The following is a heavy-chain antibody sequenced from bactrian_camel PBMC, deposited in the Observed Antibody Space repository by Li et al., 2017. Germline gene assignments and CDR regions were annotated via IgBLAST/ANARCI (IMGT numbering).Heavy chain of an antibody. CDR2: INSGGGTT. D-gene: IGHD5*01. Sequence: VQLVESGGGLVQPGGSLRLSCAGSGVTGAGSGSSVSAYYMTWVRQAPGKGLEWVSTINSGGGTTYYGDSVKGRFTVSGDNDKNIVYMQLNSLKTEDTAMYYCAKDRGRLDYELGTTSDYWGQGTQVTVS. J-gene: IGHJ4*01. CDR1: GVTGAGSGSSVSAYY. V-gene: IGHV3S40*01. CDR3: AKDRGRLDYELGTTSDY.